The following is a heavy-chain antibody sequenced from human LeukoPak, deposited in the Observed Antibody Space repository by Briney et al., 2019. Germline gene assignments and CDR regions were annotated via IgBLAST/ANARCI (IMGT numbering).Heavy chain of an antibody. CDR1: GYSFTAYG. Sequence: ASVKVSCKASGYSFTAYGTSWVRQAPGQGLEWMGWVNNYNGNTNYAQKFQDRVTMATDTSTRTASMELRSLRSDDTAVYYCARDSYSTTNWSDYWSQGTLVTVSS. V-gene: IGHV1-18*01. D-gene: IGHD1-1*01. J-gene: IGHJ4*02. CDR3: ARDSYSTTNWSDY. CDR2: VNNYNGNT.